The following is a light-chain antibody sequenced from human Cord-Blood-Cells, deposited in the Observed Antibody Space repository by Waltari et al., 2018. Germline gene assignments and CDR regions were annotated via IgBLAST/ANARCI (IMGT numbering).Light chain of an antibody. CDR2: GAS. Sequence: EIVMTQSPATLSGSPGERSTFSCRASQSVSSNLAWYQQKPGQAPRLLIYGASTRATGIPARFSGSGSGTEFTLTISSLQSEDFAVYYCQQYNNWPPYTFGQGTKLEIK. CDR1: QSVSSN. V-gene: IGKV3-15*01. J-gene: IGKJ2*01. CDR3: QQYNNWPPYT.